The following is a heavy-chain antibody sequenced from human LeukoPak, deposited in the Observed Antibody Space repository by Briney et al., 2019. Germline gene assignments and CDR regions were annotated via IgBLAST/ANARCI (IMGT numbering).Heavy chain of an antibody. CDR2: ISAYNGNT. J-gene: IGHJ4*02. D-gene: IGHD3-22*01. CDR1: GYTFTSYG. CDR3: ARDGRYYYDSSGYYGGDY. V-gene: IGHV1-18*01. Sequence: ASVKVSCKASGYTFTSYGISWVRQAPGQGLEWMVWISAYNGNTNYAQKLQGRVTMTTDTSTSTAYMELRSLRSDDTAVYYCARDGRYYYDSSGYYGGDYWGQGTLVTVSS.